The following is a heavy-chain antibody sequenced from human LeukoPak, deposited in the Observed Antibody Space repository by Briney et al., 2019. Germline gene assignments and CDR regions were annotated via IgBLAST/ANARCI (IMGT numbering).Heavy chain of an antibody. Sequence: PSQTLSLTCTVSGGSISSGYYWGWIRQPPGKGLEWIGSIYHSGSTYYNPSLKSRVTISVDTSKNQFSLKLSSVTAADTAVYYCARLDHYDFWSGLYFDYWGQGTLVTVSS. D-gene: IGHD3-3*01. J-gene: IGHJ4*02. V-gene: IGHV4-38-2*02. CDR3: ARLDHYDFWSGLYFDY. CDR1: GGSISSGYY. CDR2: IYHSGST.